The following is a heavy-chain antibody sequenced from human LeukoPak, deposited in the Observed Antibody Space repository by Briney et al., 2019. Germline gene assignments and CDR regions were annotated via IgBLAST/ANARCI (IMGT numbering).Heavy chain of an antibody. Sequence: EGSLRLSCAASGFIFSDYAMSWVRQAPGKGLEWVSDIRASSGITYYADSVKGRFTISRDNAKNTLYLQMNSLRAEDTAVYYCAKDDDYYDILTAYAFDIWGQGTMVTVSS. CDR2: IRASSGIT. J-gene: IGHJ3*02. CDR3: AKDDDYYDILTAYAFDI. V-gene: IGHV3-23*01. D-gene: IGHD3-9*01. CDR1: GFIFSDYA.